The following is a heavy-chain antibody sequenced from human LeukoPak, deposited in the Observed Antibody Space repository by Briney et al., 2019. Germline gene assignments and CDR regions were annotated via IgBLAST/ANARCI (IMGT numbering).Heavy chain of an antibody. CDR3: ARRAPYYDFWSGDNSRFDY. CDR1: GYSISSGYY. CDR2: IYHSGST. D-gene: IGHD3-3*01. V-gene: IGHV4-38-2*01. J-gene: IGHJ4*02. Sequence: SETLSLTCAVSGYSISSGYYWGWIRQPPGKGLVWIGSIYHSGSTYYNPSLKSRVTISVDTSKNQFSLKLSSVTAADTAVYYCARRAPYYDFWSGDNSRFDYWGQRTLVTVSS.